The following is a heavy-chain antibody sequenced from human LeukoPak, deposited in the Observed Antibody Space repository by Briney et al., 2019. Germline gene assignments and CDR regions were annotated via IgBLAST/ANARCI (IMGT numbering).Heavy chain of an antibody. CDR2: IYYSGST. CDR1: GGSISSGGYY. J-gene: IGHJ3*02. CDR3: ARDRGYSYGYSALDI. V-gene: IGHV4-31*03. D-gene: IGHD5-18*01. Sequence: SETLSLTCTVSGGSISSGGYYWSWLRQHPGKGLEWIGYIYYSGSTYYNPSLKSRVTISVDTSKNQFSLKLSSVTAADTAVYYCARDRGYSYGYSALDIWGQGTMVTVSS.